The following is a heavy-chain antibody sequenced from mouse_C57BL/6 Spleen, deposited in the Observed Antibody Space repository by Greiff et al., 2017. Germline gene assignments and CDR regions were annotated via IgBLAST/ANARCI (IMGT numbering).Heavy chain of an antibody. V-gene: IGHV1-63*01. J-gene: IGHJ3*01. D-gene: IGHD2-5*01. CDR3: ARDGHYSSFAY. Sequence: QVQLQQSGAELVRPGTSVKMSCKASGYTFTNYWIGWAKQRPGHGLEWIGDIYPGGGYTNYNEKFKGKATLTADKSSSTAYMQFSSLTPEDSAIYYCARDGHYSSFAYWGQGTLVTVSA. CDR1: GYTFTNYW. CDR2: IYPGGGYT.